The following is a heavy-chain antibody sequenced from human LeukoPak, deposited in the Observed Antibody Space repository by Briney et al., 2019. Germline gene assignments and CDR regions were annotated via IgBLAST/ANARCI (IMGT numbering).Heavy chain of an antibody. CDR3: ARVSLRFGELLGPLVNTANWFDP. CDR2: IIPIFGTA. D-gene: IGHD3-10*01. J-gene: IGHJ5*02. Sequence: SVKVSCKASGGTFSSYAISWVRQAPGQGLEWMGGIIPIFGTANYAQKFQGRVTITTDESTSTDYMELSSLRSEDTAVYYCARVSLRFGELLGPLVNTANWFDPRGQGTLVTVSS. CDR1: GGTFSSYA. V-gene: IGHV1-69*05.